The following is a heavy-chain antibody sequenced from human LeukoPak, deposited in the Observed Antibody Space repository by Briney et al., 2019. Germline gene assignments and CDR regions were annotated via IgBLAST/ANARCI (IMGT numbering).Heavy chain of an antibody. CDR2: IYYSGST. V-gene: IGHV4-39*02. CDR3: ARESVAAASNDAFDI. CDR1: GGSISSSSYY. Sequence: KPSETLSLTCTVSGGSISSSSYYWGWIRQPPGKGLEWIGSIYYSGSTYYNPSLKSRVTISVDTSKNQFSLKLSSVTAADTAVYYCARESVAAASNDAFDIWGQGTMVTVSS. J-gene: IGHJ3*02. D-gene: IGHD6-13*01.